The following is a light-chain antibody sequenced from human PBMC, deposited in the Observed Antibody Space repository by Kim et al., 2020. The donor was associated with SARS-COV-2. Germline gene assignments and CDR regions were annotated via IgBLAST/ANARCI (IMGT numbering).Light chain of an antibody. Sequence: SITISCTXTSSXXGSXNLVSWYQXHXGKAPKLMIYXVSKRPSGVSNRFSGSKSGNTASLTISGLQAEXEADYYCCSYAGVGTFVFGTGTKVTVL. CDR2: XVS. V-gene: IGLV2-23*02. J-gene: IGLJ1*01. CDR3: CSYAGVGTFV. CDR1: SSXXGSXNL.